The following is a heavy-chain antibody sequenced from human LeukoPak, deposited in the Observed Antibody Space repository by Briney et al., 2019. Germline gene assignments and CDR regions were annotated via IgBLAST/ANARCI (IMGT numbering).Heavy chain of an antibody. CDR3: AREGMVATFDY. V-gene: IGHV3-21*01. D-gene: IGHD5-12*01. Sequence: PGGSLRLSCAASGFTFSSYSMNWVRQAPGKGLEWVSSISSSSSYIYYADSVKGRFTISRDKAKNSQYLQMNSLRAEDTAIYYCAREGMVATFDYWGQGTLVTVSS. CDR2: ISSSSSYI. J-gene: IGHJ4*02. CDR1: GFTFSSYS.